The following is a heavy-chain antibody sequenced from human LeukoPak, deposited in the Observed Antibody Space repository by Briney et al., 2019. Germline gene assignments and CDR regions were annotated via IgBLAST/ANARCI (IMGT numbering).Heavy chain of an antibody. J-gene: IGHJ4*02. CDR1: GFIFRNHG. CDR2: IWHDGNDK. Sequence: PGGSLRLSCTASGFIFRNHGMHWVRQAPGKGLEWMTFIWHDGNDKYYADSVKGRFTISRDNSKNTLYLQMSSLKAEDTAVYYCAKDISTGWSTDYWGQGTLVTVSS. CDR3: AKDISTGWSTDY. D-gene: IGHD6-19*01. V-gene: IGHV3-30*02.